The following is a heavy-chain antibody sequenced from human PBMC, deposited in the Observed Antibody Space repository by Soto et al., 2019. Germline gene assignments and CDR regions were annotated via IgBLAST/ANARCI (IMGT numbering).Heavy chain of an antibody. V-gene: IGHV4-4*02. Sequence: SETLSLTCAVSGDSISSSNWWSWVRQPPGKGLEWIGEIYHSGSTNYNPSLKSRVTISVDKSKNQFSLKLSSVTAADTAVYYCARDEIYGDTFDYWGQGTLVTVSS. CDR2: IYHSGST. CDR1: GDSISSSNW. CDR3: ARDEIYGDTFDY. J-gene: IGHJ4*02. D-gene: IGHD4-17*01.